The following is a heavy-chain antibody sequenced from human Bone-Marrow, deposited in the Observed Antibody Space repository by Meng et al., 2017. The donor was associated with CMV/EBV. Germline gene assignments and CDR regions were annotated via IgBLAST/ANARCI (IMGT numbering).Heavy chain of an antibody. CDR3: ARVGLAGTSYYYGMDV. Sequence: SETLSLTCAVSGYSFSSNSAAWNWIRQSPSRGLVWLGRTYFRSKWYNEYAVSVKSRITSNPDTTKNQFTLQLNSVNPEETAVYYCARVGLAGTSYYYGMDVWGQGTTVTVSS. D-gene: IGHD1-14*01. V-gene: IGHV6-1*01. CDR2: TYFRSKWYN. J-gene: IGHJ6*02. CDR1: GYSFSSNSAA.